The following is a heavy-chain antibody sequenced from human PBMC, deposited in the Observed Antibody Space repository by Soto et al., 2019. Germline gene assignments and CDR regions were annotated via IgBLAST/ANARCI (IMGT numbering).Heavy chain of an antibody. CDR2: ISWDGEST. Sequence: GGSLRLSCATSGYAFEDYAMHWVRQVPGKGLEWVSLISWDGESTYYADPVKGRFTVSRDNSEKSLYLQMNGVRVDDTALYYCAKVGQLDITTGHAYFDHWGQGTLVTVSS. V-gene: IGHV3-43D*04. J-gene: IGHJ4*02. CDR3: AKVGQLDITTGHAYFDH. D-gene: IGHD5-12*01. CDR1: GYAFEDYA.